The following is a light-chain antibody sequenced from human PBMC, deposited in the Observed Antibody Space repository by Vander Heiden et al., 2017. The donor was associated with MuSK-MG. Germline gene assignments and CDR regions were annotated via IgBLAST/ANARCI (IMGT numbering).Light chain of an antibody. CDR3: AAWDDSLNGPV. V-gene: IGLV1-44*01. CDR1: SSNIGSNT. J-gene: IGLJ1*01. CDR2: SNN. Sequence: QSVLTQPPSASGTPGQRVTISCSGSSSNIGSNTVNWYQQRPGTAPKLLIYSNNQRHSGVPDRFSGSKSGTSASLAISGLQSEDEADYYCAAWDDSLNGPVFGTGTKVTVL.